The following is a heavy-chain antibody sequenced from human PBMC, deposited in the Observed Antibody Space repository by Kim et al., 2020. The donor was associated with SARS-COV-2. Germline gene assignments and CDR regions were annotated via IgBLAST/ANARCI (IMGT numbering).Heavy chain of an antibody. CDR3: ARVSVPPKNVLRYFDWLLPLGY. J-gene: IGHJ4*02. CDR2: IIPIFDTA. V-gene: IGHV1-69*13. D-gene: IGHD3-9*01. CDR1: GGTFSSYA. Sequence: SVKVSCKASGGTFSSYAISWVRQAPGQGLEWMGGIIPIFDTANYAQKFQGRVTITADESTSTAYMELSSLRSEDTAVYYCARVSVPPKNVLRYFDWLLPLGYWGQGTLVTVSS.